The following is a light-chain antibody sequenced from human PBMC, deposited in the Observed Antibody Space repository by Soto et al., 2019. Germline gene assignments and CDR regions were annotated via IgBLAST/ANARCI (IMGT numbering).Light chain of an antibody. Sequence: QSALTQPASISGSPGQSITISCTGTSSDVGGYNYVSWYQQYPGKAPKLMIYDVDNRPSGVSNRFSGSKSGKTASLTISGLQAEDEAEDYCSSYTSSSTVIFGGGTKLTVL. J-gene: IGLJ2*01. V-gene: IGLV2-14*03. CDR2: DVD. CDR1: SSDVGGYNY. CDR3: SSYTSSSTVI.